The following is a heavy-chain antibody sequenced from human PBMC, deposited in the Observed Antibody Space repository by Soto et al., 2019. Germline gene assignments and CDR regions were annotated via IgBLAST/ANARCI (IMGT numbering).Heavy chain of an antibody. V-gene: IGHV4-34*01. CDR3: ARGNQYYYGSVSYYNNWFDP. Sequence: PSETLSLTCAVYGGSFSGYYWSWIRQPPGKGLEWIGEINHSGSTNYNPSLKSRVTISVDTSKNQFSLKLSSVTAADTAVYYCARGNQYYYGSVSYYNNWFDPWGQGTLVTVSA. D-gene: IGHD3-10*01. CDR1: GGSFSGYY. CDR2: INHSGST. J-gene: IGHJ5*02.